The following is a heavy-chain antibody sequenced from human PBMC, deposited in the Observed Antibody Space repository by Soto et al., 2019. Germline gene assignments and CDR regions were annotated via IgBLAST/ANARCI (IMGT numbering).Heavy chain of an antibody. J-gene: IGHJ4*02. CDR3: ARGSDGYYYFDY. Sequence: PSETLSLTCTVSGGSISSYYWSWIRQPAGKGLEWIGRIYTSGSTSYYPSLKTRVTMSVDTSKNQFSLKLTSVSDADTAVYYCARGSDGYYYFDYWGQGTLVTVSS. CDR2: IYTSGST. D-gene: IGHD5-18*01. V-gene: IGHV4-4*07. CDR1: GGSISSYY.